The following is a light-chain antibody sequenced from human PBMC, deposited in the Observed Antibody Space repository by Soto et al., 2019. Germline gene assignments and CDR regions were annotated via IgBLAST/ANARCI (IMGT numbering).Light chain of an antibody. J-gene: IGKJ1*01. Sequence: DIVMTQSPVTLSVSPGERVTLFCRASQSIGTNLAWHQQRPGQAPRLLIYGTSIRATGVPARFSGSGSGADFTLTISSLQSEDFAVSYCQNYYYWPPWTFGQGTKVEIK. V-gene: IGKV3-15*01. CDR2: GTS. CDR1: QSIGTN. CDR3: QNYYYWPPWT.